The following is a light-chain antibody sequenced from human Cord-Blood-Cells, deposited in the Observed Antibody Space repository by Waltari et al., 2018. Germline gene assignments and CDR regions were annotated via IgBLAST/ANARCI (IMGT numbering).Light chain of an antibody. CDR3: SSYTSSSTLV. V-gene: IGLV2-14*01. CDR1: SSDVGGYSS. CDR2: DVS. J-gene: IGLJ2*01. Sequence: QSALTQPASVSGSPGQSITISCTGTSSDVGGYSSVSWYQQHPGKAPKHMIYDVSNRPSGVSNRFSGSKSGNTASLTISGLQAEDEADYYCSSYTSSSTLVFGGGTKLTVL.